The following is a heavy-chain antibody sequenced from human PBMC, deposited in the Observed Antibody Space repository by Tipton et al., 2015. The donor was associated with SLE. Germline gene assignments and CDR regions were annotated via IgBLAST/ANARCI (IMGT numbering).Heavy chain of an antibody. CDR1: GGSISSYY. CDR3: ATGSGGSCPAY. J-gene: IGHJ4*02. D-gene: IGHD2-15*01. V-gene: IGHV4-59*01. CDR2: IYFSGST. Sequence: SLTCTVSGGSISSYYWSWIRQPPGKGLEWIGYIYFSGSTNYNPSLKSRVTISVDTSKNQFSLGLSSVTAADTAVYYCATGSGGSCPAYWGQGTPVTVSS.